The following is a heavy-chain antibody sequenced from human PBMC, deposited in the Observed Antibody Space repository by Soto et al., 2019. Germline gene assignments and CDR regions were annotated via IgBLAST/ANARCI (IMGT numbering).Heavy chain of an antibody. CDR3: AKGKGYQLLYGVY. V-gene: IGHV3-23*01. J-gene: IGHJ4*02. CDR2: ISGSGGST. D-gene: IGHD2-2*02. CDR1: GFTFSSYA. Sequence: PGGSLRLSCAASGFTFSSYAMSWVRQAPGKGLEWVSAISGSGGSTYYADSVKGRFTISRDNSKNTLYLHMNSLRAEDTAVYYCAKGKGYQLLYGVYWGQGTPVTVSS.